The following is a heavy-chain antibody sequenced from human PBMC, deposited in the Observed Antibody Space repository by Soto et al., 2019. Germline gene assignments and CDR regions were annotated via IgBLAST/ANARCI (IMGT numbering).Heavy chain of an antibody. D-gene: IGHD3-9*01. CDR1: GGSFSGYY. J-gene: IGHJ6*02. V-gene: IGHV4-34*01. CDR3: ARGSYDILTGSDVYYYYYYGMDV. Sequence: ASETLSLTCAVYGGSFSGYYWSWIRQPPGKGLEWIGEINHSGSTNYNPSLKSRVTISVDTSKNQFSLKLSSVTAADTAVYYCARGSYDILTGSDVYYYYYYGMDVWGQGTTVTVSS. CDR2: INHSGST.